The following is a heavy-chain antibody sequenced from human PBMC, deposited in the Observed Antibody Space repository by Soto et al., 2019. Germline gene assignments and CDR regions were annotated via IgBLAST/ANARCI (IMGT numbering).Heavy chain of an antibody. J-gene: IGHJ5*02. CDR2: INPGDGST. Sequence: ASVKVSSKASGYTFTSYYMHWLRQAPGQGLEWMGIINPGDGSTSYAQKCQCRVTMTRDTSASTVYMELGSLRSEDTAVYYCARPRPVKTMAPFGPSGQRTLVTV. CDR3: ARPRPVKTMAPFGP. V-gene: IGHV1-46*01. CDR1: GYTFTSYY. D-gene: IGHD3-10*01.